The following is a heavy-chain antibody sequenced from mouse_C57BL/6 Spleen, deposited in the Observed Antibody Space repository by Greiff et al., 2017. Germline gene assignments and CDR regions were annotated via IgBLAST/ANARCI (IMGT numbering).Heavy chain of an antibody. J-gene: IGHJ1*03. CDR1: GYTFTDYE. Sequence: QVQLQQSGAELVRPGASVTLSCKASGYTFTDYEMHWVKQTPVHGLEWIGAIDPETGGTAYNQKFKGKAILTADKSSSTAYMELGSLPSEDSAVYYCTRKGVGFYWYFGGWGTGTTVTVAT. CDR3: TRKGVGFYWYFGG. D-gene: IGHD2-2*01. V-gene: IGHV1-15*01. CDR2: IDPETGGT.